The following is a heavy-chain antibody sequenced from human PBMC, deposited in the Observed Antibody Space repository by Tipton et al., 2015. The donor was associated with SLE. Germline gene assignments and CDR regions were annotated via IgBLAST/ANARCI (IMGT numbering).Heavy chain of an antibody. CDR3: AKGVDFWSGYYTGG. Sequence: SLRLSCAASGFTFDDYAMHWVRQALGKGLEWVSGISWNSGSIGYADSVKGRFPISRDNAKNSLYLQRNSLRAEDTALYYCAKGVDFWSGYYTGGWGPGPLVTGSS. J-gene: IGHJ4*02. CDR2: ISWNSGSI. CDR1: GFTFDDYA. D-gene: IGHD3-3*01. V-gene: IGHV3-9*01.